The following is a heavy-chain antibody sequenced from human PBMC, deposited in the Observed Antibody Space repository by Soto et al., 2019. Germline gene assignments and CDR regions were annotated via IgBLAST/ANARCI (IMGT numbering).Heavy chain of an antibody. D-gene: IGHD6-6*01. CDR1: GGSFTSNNW. CDR2: IYRTGST. CDR3: ARDRGRIAARGTSYYFDY. V-gene: IGHV4-4*02. Sequence: SETLSLTCAVSGGSFTSNNWWTWVRQPPGQGLEWIGEIYRTGSTNYNPSLKSRVTISLDKSENQFSLKVTSLTAADTAVYYCARDRGRIAARGTSYYFDYWGQGTLVTVSS. J-gene: IGHJ4*02.